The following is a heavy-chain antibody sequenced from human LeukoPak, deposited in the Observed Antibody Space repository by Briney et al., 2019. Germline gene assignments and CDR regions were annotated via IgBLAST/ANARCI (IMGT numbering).Heavy chain of an antibody. J-gene: IGHJ4*02. CDR3: ARRVGYCATTSCYFHY. V-gene: IGHV5-51*01. Sequence: GESLNFSWKGSGYTFTSYSIAGVRQLQGKGLEWMGIIYPGDSDTIYSPSFQGQVSISVDKSITTAYLQWSSLKASDTAIYYCARRVGYCATTSCYFHYWGQGTLVPVFS. CDR2: IYPGDSDT. D-gene: IGHD2-2*01. CDR1: GYTFTSYS.